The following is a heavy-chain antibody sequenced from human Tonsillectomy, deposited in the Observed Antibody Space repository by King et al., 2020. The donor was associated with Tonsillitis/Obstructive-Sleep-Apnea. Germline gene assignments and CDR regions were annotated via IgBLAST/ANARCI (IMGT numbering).Heavy chain of an antibody. CDR2: IWYDGSNK. D-gene: IGHD3-10*01. J-gene: IGHJ4*02. CDR3: AKEYGSVLYYFDY. Sequence: VQLVESGGGVVQPGRSLRLSCAASGFTFSSYGMHWVRQAPGKGLEWVTVIWYDGSNKYYADSVKGRFTISRDNSKNTLYLQMNSLRAEDTAVYYCAKEYGSVLYYFDYWGQGTLVTVSS. CDR1: GFTFSSYG. V-gene: IGHV3-33*06.